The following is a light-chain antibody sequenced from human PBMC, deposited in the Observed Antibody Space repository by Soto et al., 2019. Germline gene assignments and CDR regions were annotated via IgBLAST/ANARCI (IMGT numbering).Light chain of an antibody. Sequence: DIQMTQSPSTLSASVGDRVTMTCRASQSISRLLAWYQQKPGKAPKVLIYDVSTLESGVPSRFSGGGSGTEFTLTITSLQPDDFATYYCQEYTTYSRTFGQGTKVEVK. V-gene: IGKV1-5*01. CDR2: DVS. J-gene: IGKJ1*01. CDR1: QSISRL. CDR3: QEYTTYSRT.